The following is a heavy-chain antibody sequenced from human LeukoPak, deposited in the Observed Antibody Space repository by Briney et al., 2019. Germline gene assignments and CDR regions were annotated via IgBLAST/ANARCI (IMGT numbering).Heavy chain of an antibody. D-gene: IGHD1-7*01. J-gene: IGHJ4*02. CDR1: GYTFTGYY. CDR3: ARETYNWNYDFDY. Sequence: ASVKVSCKASGYTFTGYYIHWVRQAPGQGLEWMGWINPNNGGTNYAQKFQGRVTMTRDTSISTAYMELSRLRSDDTAVYYCARETYNWNYDFDYWGQGTLVTVSS. CDR2: INPNNGGT. V-gene: IGHV1-2*02.